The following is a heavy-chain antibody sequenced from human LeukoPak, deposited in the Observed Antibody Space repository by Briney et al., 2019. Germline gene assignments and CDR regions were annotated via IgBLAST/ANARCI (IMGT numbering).Heavy chain of an antibody. CDR3: AKDRYSYAFEYSDS. CDR1: GFIFSNDA. D-gene: IGHD5-18*01. Sequence: GGSLRLSCAAFGFIFSNDAMHWVRQAPGKGLEWVAFIWFDGSNKHYADSVKGRFTISRDNSKNTLSLQVSSLRTEDTAVYYCAKDRYSYAFEYSDSWGQGTLVTVSS. J-gene: IGHJ4*02. V-gene: IGHV3-30*02. CDR2: IWFDGSNK.